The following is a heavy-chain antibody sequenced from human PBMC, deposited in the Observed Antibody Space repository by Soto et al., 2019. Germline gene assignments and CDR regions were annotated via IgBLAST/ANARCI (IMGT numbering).Heavy chain of an antibody. CDR2: IYPGDSDT. CDR1: GYSFTSYW. Sequence: GESLKISCKGSGYSFTSYWIGWVRQMPGKGLEWMGIIYPGDSDTRYSPSFQGQVTISADKSISTAYLQWSSLKASDTAMYYCARHKSSSWYRDDYYYGMDVWGQGTTVTVS. CDR3: ARHKSSSWYRDDYYYGMDV. D-gene: IGHD6-13*01. V-gene: IGHV5-51*01. J-gene: IGHJ6*02.